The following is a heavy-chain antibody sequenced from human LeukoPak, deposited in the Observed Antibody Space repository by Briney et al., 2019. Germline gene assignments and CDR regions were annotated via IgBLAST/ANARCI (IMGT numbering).Heavy chain of an antibody. CDR1: GGSFSGYY. Sequence: SETLSLTCAVYGGSFSGYYWSWIRQPPGKGLEWIGEINHSGSTNYNPSLKSRVTISVDTSKNQFSLKLSSVTAADTAVYYCASGYSYGPFDYWGQGTLVTASS. CDR2: INHSGST. D-gene: IGHD5-18*01. V-gene: IGHV4-34*01. J-gene: IGHJ4*02. CDR3: ASGYSYGPFDY.